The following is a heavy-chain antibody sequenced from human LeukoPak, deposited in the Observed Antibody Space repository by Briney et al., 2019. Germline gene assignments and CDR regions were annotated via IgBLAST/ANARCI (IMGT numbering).Heavy chain of an antibody. CDR1: GGSISSYY. CDR3: ARASSRSLDY. J-gene: IGHJ4*02. CDR2: IYYSGST. V-gene: IGHV4-59*01. Sequence: SETLSLTCTVSGGSISSYYWSWIRQPPGKGLEWIGYIYYSGSTNYNPSLKSRVTISVDTSKNQFSLKLGSVTAADTAVYYCARASSRSLDYWGQGTLVTVSS.